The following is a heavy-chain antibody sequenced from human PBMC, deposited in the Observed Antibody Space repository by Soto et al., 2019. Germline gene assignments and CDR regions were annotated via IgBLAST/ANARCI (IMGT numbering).Heavy chain of an antibody. D-gene: IGHD2-8*01. Sequence: SETLSLTCTVSGGSISSYYWSWIRQPPGKGLEWIGYIYYSGSTNYNPSLKSRVTISVDTSKNQFSLKLSSVTAADTAVYYCARHWVCPNGECYRQSVSVMAVWGQGTTVPVSS. CDR2: IYYSGST. V-gene: IGHV4-59*08. CDR1: GGSISSYY. J-gene: IGHJ6*02. CDR3: ARHWVCPNGECYRQSVSVMAV.